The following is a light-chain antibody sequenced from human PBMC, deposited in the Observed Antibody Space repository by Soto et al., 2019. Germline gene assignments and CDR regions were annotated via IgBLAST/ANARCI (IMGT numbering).Light chain of an antibody. CDR3: GSNVGLNTYV. Sequence: VLTQPAAVSGSPGQSITISCTGTSSDVGGYNLVSWYQQHPGKVPKLIIYEVFKRPSGVSDRFSGSKSGDTASLTISGLQAEDEADYHCGSNVGLNTYVFGTGTKVTVL. J-gene: IGLJ1*01. V-gene: IGLV2-23*02. CDR2: EVF. CDR1: SSDVGGYNL.